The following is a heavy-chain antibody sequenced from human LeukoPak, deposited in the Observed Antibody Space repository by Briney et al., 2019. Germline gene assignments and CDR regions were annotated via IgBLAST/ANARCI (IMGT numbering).Heavy chain of an antibody. CDR3: ARDYYGPGSYYTG. CDR1: GFTFSRYW. Sequence: GGSLRLSCVASGFTFSRYWMHWVRQAPGKGLEWVSSISSSSSYIYYADSVKGRFTISRDNAKNSLYLQMNSLRAEDTAVYYCARDYYGPGSYYTGWGQGTLVTVSS. J-gene: IGHJ4*02. V-gene: IGHV3-21*01. D-gene: IGHD3-10*01. CDR2: ISSSSSYI.